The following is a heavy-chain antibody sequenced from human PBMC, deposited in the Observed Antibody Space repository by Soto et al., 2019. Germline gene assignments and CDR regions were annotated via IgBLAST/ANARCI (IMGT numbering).Heavy chain of an antibody. CDR1: GGSVSNSY. J-gene: IGHJ4*02. D-gene: IGHD1-26*01. CDR3: ARGRSHEWELLVQYFDY. V-gene: IGHV4-59*02. Sequence: QVQLQESGPGLVKPSETLSLTCTVSGGSVSNSYWGWIRQPPWKGLEWVAYVYYSGSTNYNPSLGSRFTISVDKSKNQFSLKMTSVTGADTAVYYCARGRSHEWELLVQYFDYWGQGTLVTVSS. CDR2: VYYSGST.